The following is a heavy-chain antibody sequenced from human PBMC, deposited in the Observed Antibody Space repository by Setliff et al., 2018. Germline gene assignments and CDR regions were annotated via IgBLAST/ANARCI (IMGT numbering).Heavy chain of an antibody. V-gene: IGHV3-33*01. CDR2: IWYDGSNK. Sequence: GGSLRLSCAASGFTFNNFAMHWVRQAPGKGLEWVAVIWYDGSNKYYADSVKGRFTIPRDNSKNTLYLQMNSLRAEDTALYYCARQATDYWGQGTLVTVSS. CDR1: GFTFNNFA. CDR3: ARQATDY. J-gene: IGHJ4*02.